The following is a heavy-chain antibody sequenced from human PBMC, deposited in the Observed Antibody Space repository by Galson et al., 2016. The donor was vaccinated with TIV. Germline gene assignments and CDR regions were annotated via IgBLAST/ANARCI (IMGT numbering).Heavy chain of an antibody. CDR1: GFTFSAST. V-gene: IGHV3-73*01. J-gene: IGHJ4*02. D-gene: IGHD2-15*01. Sequence: SLRLSCAASGFTFSASTMHWVRQASGKGLEWVARVRTKPNNYATAYAASVEGRFTISRDDSKNTAYLQMNSLITEATAAYYCTKSEDFVVFHHWGQGSLVAVSS. CDR2: VRTKPNNYAT. CDR3: TKSEDFVVFHH.